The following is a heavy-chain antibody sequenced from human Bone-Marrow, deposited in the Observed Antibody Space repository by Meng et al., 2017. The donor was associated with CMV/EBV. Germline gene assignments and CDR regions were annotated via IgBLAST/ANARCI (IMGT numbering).Heavy chain of an antibody. CDR1: GGSFSGYY. Sequence: SETLSLTCAVYGGSFSGYYWSWIRQPPGKGLEWIGEINHSGSTNYNPSLKSRVTISVDTSKNQFSLKLSSVTAADTAVYYCARRTIAAAGNSDLWGRGTLVTVPS. CDR3: ARRTIAAAGNSDL. D-gene: IGHD6-13*01. J-gene: IGHJ2*01. V-gene: IGHV4-34*01. CDR2: INHSGST.